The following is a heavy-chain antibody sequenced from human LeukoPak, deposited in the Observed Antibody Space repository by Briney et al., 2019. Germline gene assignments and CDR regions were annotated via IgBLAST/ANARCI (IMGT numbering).Heavy chain of an antibody. V-gene: IGHV3-7*01. CDR3: ARDRLT. J-gene: IGHJ4*02. CDR1: GFTFSASW. CDR2: IDKDGRQK. D-gene: IGHD4/OR15-4a*01. Sequence: GGSLRLSCAASGFTFSASWMNWVRQAPVTGLEWVASIDKDGRQKFYVDSVKGRFTISRDNAKNSLYLHLSSLRAEDTAVYYCARDRLTWGQGTLVTVSS.